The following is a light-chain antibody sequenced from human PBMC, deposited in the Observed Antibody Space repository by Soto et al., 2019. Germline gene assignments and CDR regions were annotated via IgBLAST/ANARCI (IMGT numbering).Light chain of an antibody. Sequence: EIVMTQSPATLSVSPGERATLSCRASQSVSNNLAWYQQKPGQAPRFLIYGASARATGIPARFSGSGSGTEFTLTISSLQSEDFAVYYCQQYNDWPRPFGQGNKVEI. CDR1: QSVSNN. V-gene: IGKV3-15*01. CDR2: GAS. J-gene: IGKJ1*01. CDR3: QQYNDWPRP.